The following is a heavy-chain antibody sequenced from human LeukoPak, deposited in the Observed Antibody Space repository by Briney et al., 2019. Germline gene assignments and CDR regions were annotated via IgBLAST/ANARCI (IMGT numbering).Heavy chain of an antibody. CDR1: GFTFSSYA. V-gene: IGHV3-23*01. CDR3: AKGNYYDSSGYYPGYFDY. D-gene: IGHD3-22*01. Sequence: PGGSLRLSCAASGFTFSSYAMSWVRQAPGKGLEWVSAISGSGGSTYYADSVKGRFTISRDNSKNTLYLQMNSLRAEDTAVYYCAKGNYYDSSGYYPGYFDYWGQGTLVTVSS. CDR2: ISGSGGST. J-gene: IGHJ4*02.